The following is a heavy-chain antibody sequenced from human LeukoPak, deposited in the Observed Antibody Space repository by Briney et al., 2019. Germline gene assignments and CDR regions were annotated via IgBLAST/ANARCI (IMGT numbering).Heavy chain of an antibody. D-gene: IGHD1-26*01. CDR2: ISGSSNTI. J-gene: IGHJ4*02. CDR3: ARDAGSYHFDY. Sequence: GGSLRLSCAASGFTFNTYNMNWVRQAPGKGLEWGSYISGSSNTIYYADSVKGRFTISRDNAKNSLYLQMNSLRADDTAVYYCARDAGSYHFDYWGQGTLVTVSS. CDR1: GFTFNTYN. V-gene: IGHV3-48*01.